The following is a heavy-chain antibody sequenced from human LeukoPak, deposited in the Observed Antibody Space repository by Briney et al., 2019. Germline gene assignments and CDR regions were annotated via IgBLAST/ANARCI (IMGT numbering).Heavy chain of an antibody. CDR1: GFTFSGYA. Sequence: GGSARLSCAASGFTFSGYAIQWVRQAPGQGLEWVGVISSDGGTKYYADSVQGRFTISRDNSENTLFLQMNSLRAEDTAVYYCAKDGGVTGTFDYWGQGTLVTVSS. V-gene: IGHV3-30*04. D-gene: IGHD3-16*01. J-gene: IGHJ4*02. CDR3: AKDGGVTGTFDY. CDR2: ISSDGGTK.